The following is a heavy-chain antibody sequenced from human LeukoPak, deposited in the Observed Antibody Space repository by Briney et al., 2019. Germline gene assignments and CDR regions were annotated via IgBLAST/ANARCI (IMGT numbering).Heavy chain of an antibody. CDR3: ARDVYDSSGPRWGFDP. CDR1: GGSISSGGYS. D-gene: IGHD3-22*01. Sequence: SETLSLTCTVSGGSISSGGYSWSWIRQHPGKGLEWIGYIYYSGSTYYNPSLKSRVTISVDTSKNQFSLKLSSVTAADTAVYYCARDVYDSSGPRWGFDPWGQGTLVTVSS. CDR2: IYYSGST. V-gene: IGHV4-31*03. J-gene: IGHJ5*02.